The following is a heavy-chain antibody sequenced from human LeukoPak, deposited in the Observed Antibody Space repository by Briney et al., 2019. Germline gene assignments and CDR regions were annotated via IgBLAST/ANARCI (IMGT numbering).Heavy chain of an antibody. CDR1: GVSFSSSSYY. Sequence: SETLSLTCTVSGVSFSSSSYYWGWIRQPAGKGREWIGSIYYSGSTYYNPSLKSLVTITVDTSKNQFSLKLSSVTAADTAAYYCARVEPAGIDAFDIWGQGTMVTVSS. J-gene: IGHJ3*02. CDR3: ARVEPAGIDAFDI. V-gene: IGHV4-39*01. CDR2: IYYSGST.